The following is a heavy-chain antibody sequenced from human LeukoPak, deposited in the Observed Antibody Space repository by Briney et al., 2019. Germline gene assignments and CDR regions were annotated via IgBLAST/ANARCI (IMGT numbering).Heavy chain of an antibody. CDR1: GFTFSSYA. D-gene: IGHD6-19*01. J-gene: IGHJ4*02. Sequence: QPGGSLRLSCAASGFTFSSYAMSWVRQAPGKGLEWVSAISGSGGSTYYADSVKGRFTISRDNSKNTLYLQMNSLRDEDTAVYYCARAAYSSGWYLDYWDQGTLVTVSS. CDR3: ARAAYSSGWYLDY. V-gene: IGHV3-23*01. CDR2: ISGSGGST.